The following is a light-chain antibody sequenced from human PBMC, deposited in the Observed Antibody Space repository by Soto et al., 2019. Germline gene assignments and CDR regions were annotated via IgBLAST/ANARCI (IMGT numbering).Light chain of an antibody. CDR2: HTS. V-gene: IGKV3-11*01. J-gene: IGKJ1*01. CDR1: QSVSSY. Sequence: DIVFIQSPATLSLGKGVSATVSFRASQSVSSYLAWYQQKPVLSPRHLISHTSTRATGVPARFSGSGSGTEFSLAFSSLEPADPAVHSVRQHDSSHTFGQGTKVDI. CDR3: RQHDSSHT.